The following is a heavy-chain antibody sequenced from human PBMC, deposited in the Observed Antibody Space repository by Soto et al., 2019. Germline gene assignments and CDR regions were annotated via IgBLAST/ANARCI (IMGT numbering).Heavy chain of an antibody. Sequence: EVQLVESGGGLVKPGGSLRLSCAASGFTFSNAWMSWVRQAPGKGLEWVGRIKSKTDGGTTDYAAPVKGRFTISRADSKNTLYLQMNSLKTEDTAVYYCTTRPCSGGSCSYDYWGQGTLVTVSS. V-gene: IGHV3-15*01. J-gene: IGHJ4*02. CDR2: IKSKTDGGTT. CDR3: TTRPCSGGSCSYDY. D-gene: IGHD2-15*01. CDR1: GFTFSNAW.